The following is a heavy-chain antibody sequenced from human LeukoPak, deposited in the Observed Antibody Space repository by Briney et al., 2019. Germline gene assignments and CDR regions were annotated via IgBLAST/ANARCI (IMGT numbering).Heavy chain of an antibody. Sequence: GGSLRLSCAASGFTFSSYAMHWVRQAPGKGLEWVAVISYDGSNKYCADSVKGRFTISRDNSKNTLYLQMDSLRAEDTAVYYCARGRIVVVPAAVNYWGQGTLVTVSS. CDR1: GFTFSSYA. CDR3: ARGRIVVVPAAVNY. V-gene: IGHV3-30*04. CDR2: ISYDGSNK. D-gene: IGHD2-2*01. J-gene: IGHJ4*02.